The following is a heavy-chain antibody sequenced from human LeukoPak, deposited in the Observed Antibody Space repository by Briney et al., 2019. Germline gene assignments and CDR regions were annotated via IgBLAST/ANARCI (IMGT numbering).Heavy chain of an antibody. Sequence: TGGSLRLSCAASGFTFSSYEMNWVRQAPGKGLEWVSYISSSGSTIYYADSVKGRFTISRDNAKSSLYLQMNSLRAEDTAVYYCAREGNDANDYWGQGTLVTVSP. D-gene: IGHD1-1*01. CDR2: ISSSGSTI. J-gene: IGHJ4*02. V-gene: IGHV3-48*03. CDR3: AREGNDANDY. CDR1: GFTFSSYE.